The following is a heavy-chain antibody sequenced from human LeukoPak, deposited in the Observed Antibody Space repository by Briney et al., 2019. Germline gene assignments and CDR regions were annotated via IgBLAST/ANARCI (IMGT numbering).Heavy chain of an antibody. CDR1: GGSISNYY. V-gene: IGHV4-4*07. D-gene: IGHD1-14*01. CDR3: ARGSEVGADRALDY. CDR2: IYSTGST. Sequence: PSETLSLTCTVSGGSISNYYWSWIRQPAGKGLEWIGRIYSTGSTDYNPSLKSRVTMSVDTSKNQFSVKLDPVTAADTAVYYCARGSEVGADRALDYWGQGTLVTVST. J-gene: IGHJ4*02.